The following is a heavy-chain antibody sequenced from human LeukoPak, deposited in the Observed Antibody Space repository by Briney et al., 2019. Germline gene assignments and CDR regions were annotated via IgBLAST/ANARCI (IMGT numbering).Heavy chain of an antibody. CDR2: ISGSGGSP. V-gene: IGHV3-23*01. Sequence: GGSLRLSCAASGFTFSSYAMSWVRQAPGKGLEWVSAISGSGGSPYYADSVKGRFTISRDNSKNTLYLQMNSLRAEDTAVYYCAKDQLIETYYDFWSGYHKGDYYFDYWGQGTLVTVSS. J-gene: IGHJ4*02. D-gene: IGHD3-3*01. CDR3: AKDQLIETYYDFWSGYHKGDYYFDY. CDR1: GFTFSSYA.